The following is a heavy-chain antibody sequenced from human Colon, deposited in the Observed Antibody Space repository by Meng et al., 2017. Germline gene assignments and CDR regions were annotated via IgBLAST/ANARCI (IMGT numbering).Heavy chain of an antibody. CDR2: VRSKPAGGIT. CDR1: GFAFSDAW. V-gene: IGHV3-15*01. CDR3: TTTYATGH. D-gene: IGHD1-1*01. Sequence: GESLKISCEASGFAFSDAWMSWVRQAPGKGLEWVGRVRSKPAGGITEYAAPVKGRFIISRDDSKNTMFLQMNSLKSEDTAVYFCTTTYATGHWGQGTLVTVSS. J-gene: IGHJ4*02.